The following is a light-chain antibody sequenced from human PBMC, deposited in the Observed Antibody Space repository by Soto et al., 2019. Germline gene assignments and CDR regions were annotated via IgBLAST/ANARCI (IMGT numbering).Light chain of an antibody. Sequence: HSALTQPASVSGSPGQSITISCTGTSSDVGGYNHVSWYQQHPGEAPKLMIYDVSSRPSGVSNRFSGSKAADTASLTISGLQAEDEADYYCSSFATTDTPMVFGGGTKLTVL. CDR1: SSDVGGYNH. J-gene: IGLJ2*01. CDR3: SSFATTDTPMV. V-gene: IGLV2-14*03. CDR2: DVS.